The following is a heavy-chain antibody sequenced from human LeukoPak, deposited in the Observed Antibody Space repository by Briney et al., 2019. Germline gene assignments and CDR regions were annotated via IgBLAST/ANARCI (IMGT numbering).Heavy chain of an antibody. CDR1: GGSFSGYY. CDR2: INHSGST. V-gene: IGHV4-34*01. J-gene: IGHJ2*01. CDR3: ARGGGSGRLLGYFDL. D-gene: IGHD6-19*01. Sequence: SETLSLTCAAYGGSFSGYYWSWIRQPPGKGLEWIGEINHSGSTNYNPSLKSRVTISVDTSKNQFSLKLSSVTAADTAVYYCARGGGSGRLLGYFDLWGRGTLVTVSS.